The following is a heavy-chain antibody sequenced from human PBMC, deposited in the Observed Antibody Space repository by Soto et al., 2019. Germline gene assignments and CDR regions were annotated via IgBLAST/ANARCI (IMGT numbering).Heavy chain of an antibody. Sequence: PGESLKISCKGSGYSFTSYWISWVRQMPGKGLEWMGRIDPSDSYTNYSPSFQSHVTISADKSISTAYLQWSSLKASDTAMYYCVSDFWSGYNYYYYGMDVWGQGTTVTVSS. CDR2: IDPSDSYT. V-gene: IGHV5-10-1*01. J-gene: IGHJ6*02. CDR3: VSDFWSGYNYYYYGMDV. CDR1: GYSFTSYW. D-gene: IGHD3-3*01.